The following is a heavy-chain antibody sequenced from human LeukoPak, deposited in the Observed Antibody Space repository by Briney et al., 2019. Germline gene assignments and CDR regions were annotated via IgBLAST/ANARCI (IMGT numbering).Heavy chain of an antibody. J-gene: IGHJ5*02. CDR1: GGSISSSSYY. V-gene: IGHV4-39*01. CDR3: ARIGDSSGWYRRGNRFDP. D-gene: IGHD6-19*01. CDR2: IYYSGST. Sequence: SETLSLTCTVSGGSISSSSYYWGWIRQPPGKGLEWIGSIYYSGSTYYNPSLKSRVTISVDTSKNQFSLKLSSVTAADTAVYYCARIGDSSGWYRRGNRFDPWGQGTLVTVSS.